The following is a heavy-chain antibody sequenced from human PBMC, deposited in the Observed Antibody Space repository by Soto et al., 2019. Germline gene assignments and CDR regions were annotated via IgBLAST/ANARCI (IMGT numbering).Heavy chain of an antibody. Sequence: SETLSLTCTVSGGSISSGGYYWSWIRQHPGKGLEWIGYIYYSGSTYYNPSLKSRVTISVDTSKNQFSLKLSSVTAADTAVYYCARDLSVEITILLNGTRSLDYYYYGMDVWGQGTTVTVSS. CDR1: GGSISSGGYY. CDR2: IYYSGST. D-gene: IGHD3-9*01. J-gene: IGHJ6*02. V-gene: IGHV4-31*03. CDR3: ARDLSVEITILLNGTRSLDYYYYGMDV.